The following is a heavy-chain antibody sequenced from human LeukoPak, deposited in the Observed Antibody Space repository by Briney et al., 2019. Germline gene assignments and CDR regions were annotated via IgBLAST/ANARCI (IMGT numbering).Heavy chain of an antibody. CDR2: ISGSGGST. Sequence: GGSLRLSCAASGFTFSSYAMSWVRQAPGKGLEWVSAISGSGGSTYYADSVKGRFTISRDNSKNTLYLQMNSLRAEDTAVYYCARVPFRGYCSGGSCRPYWGQGTLVTVSS. V-gene: IGHV3-23*01. D-gene: IGHD2-15*01. J-gene: IGHJ4*02. CDR1: GFTFSSYA. CDR3: ARVPFRGYCSGGSCRPY.